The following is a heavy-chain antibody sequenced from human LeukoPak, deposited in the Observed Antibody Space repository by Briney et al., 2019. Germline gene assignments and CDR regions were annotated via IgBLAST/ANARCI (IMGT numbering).Heavy chain of an antibody. CDR1: GFTFGTYA. Sequence: GSLRLFCAASGFTFGTYAMHWVRQAPGKGLEWVAMISYHGRKKLYADSVKGRFSTSRDNAENTLFLQMNSLRHDDTAVYYCARVASLSVTHYYYYGMDVWGPGTPVSVSS. CDR2: ISYHGRKK. CDR3: ARVASLSVTHYYYYGMDV. D-gene: IGHD4-17*01. V-gene: IGHV3-30*04. J-gene: IGHJ6*02.